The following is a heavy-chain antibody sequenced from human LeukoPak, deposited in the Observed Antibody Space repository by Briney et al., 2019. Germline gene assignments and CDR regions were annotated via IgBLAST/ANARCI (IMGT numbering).Heavy chain of an antibody. J-gene: IGHJ4*02. CDR2: ISYDGSNK. D-gene: IGHD6-19*01. Sequence: GGSLRLSCAASGFTFSSYGMHWVRQAPGKGPEWVAVISYDGSNKYYADSVEGRFTISRDNSKNTLYLQMNSLRAEDTAVYYCAKAGLSSGWSYYFDYWGQGTLVTVSS. CDR3: AKAGLSSGWSYYFDY. CDR1: GFTFSSYG. V-gene: IGHV3-30*18.